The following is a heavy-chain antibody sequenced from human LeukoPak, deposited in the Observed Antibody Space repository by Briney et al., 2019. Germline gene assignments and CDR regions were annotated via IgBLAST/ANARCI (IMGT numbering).Heavy chain of an antibody. J-gene: IGHJ6*02. Sequence: SETLSLTCTVSGGSISSYYWSWIRQPPGKGLEWIGYIYYSGSTNYNPSLKSRVTISVDTSKNQFSLKLSSVTAADTAVYYCARRQYYYDSSGYTYGMDVWGQGTTVTVSS. D-gene: IGHD3-22*01. V-gene: IGHV4-59*01. CDR3: ARRQYYYDSSGYTYGMDV. CDR2: IYYSGST. CDR1: GGSISSYY.